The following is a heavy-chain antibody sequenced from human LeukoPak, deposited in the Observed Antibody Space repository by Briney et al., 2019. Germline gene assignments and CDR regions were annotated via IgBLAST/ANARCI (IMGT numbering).Heavy chain of an antibody. CDR3: AKDRASSSLYYFDY. J-gene: IGHJ4*02. D-gene: IGHD6-13*01. CDR2: ISGSGGST. V-gene: IGHV3-23*01. Sequence: GESLKISCAASGFTFSSYAMNWVRQAPGKGLEWVSAISGSGGSTYYADSVKGRFTISRDNSKNTLYLQMNSLRAEDTAVYYCAKDRASSSLYYFDYWGQGTLVTVSS. CDR1: GFTFSSYA.